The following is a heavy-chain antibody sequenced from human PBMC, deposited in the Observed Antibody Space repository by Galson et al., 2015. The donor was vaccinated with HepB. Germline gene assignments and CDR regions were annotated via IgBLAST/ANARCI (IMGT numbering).Heavy chain of an antibody. J-gene: IGHJ3*02. Sequence: SLRLSCAASGFTFSSCAMTWVRQAPGKGLEWVSVFSGTGGGTGYADAVKGRFTISRDNSKNTLYLQMNSLRAEDTAVYFCAKDACTTTTCAVGNPDVFDIWGQGTIVTVSS. D-gene: IGHD2-2*01. CDR2: FSGTGGGT. V-gene: IGHV3-23*01. CDR1: GFTFSSCA. CDR3: AKDACTTTTCAVGNPDVFDI.